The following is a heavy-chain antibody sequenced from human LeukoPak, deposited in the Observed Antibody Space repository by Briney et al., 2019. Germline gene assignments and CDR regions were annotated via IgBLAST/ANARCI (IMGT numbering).Heavy chain of an antibody. D-gene: IGHD2-2*02. CDR1: GFTFSNAW. Sequence: GGSLRLSCAASGFTFSNAWMSWVRQAPGKGLEWVGRIKSKTDGGTTDYAAPVKGRFTISRDDSKNTLYLQMNSLKTEDTAVYYCTTDLGYCSSTSCYMYWGQGTLVTVSS. CDR3: TTDLGYCSSTSCYMY. J-gene: IGHJ4*02. CDR2: IKSKTDGGTT. V-gene: IGHV3-15*01.